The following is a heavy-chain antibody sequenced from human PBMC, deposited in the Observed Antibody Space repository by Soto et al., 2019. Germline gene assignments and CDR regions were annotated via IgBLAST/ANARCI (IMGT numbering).Heavy chain of an antibody. V-gene: IGHV3-30*18. CDR1: GFTFSSYG. J-gene: IGHJ4*02. CDR2: ISYDGSNK. D-gene: IGHD6-19*01. Sequence: SGGSLRLSCAASGFTFSSYGMHWVRQAPGKGLEWVAVISYDGSNKYYADSVKGRFTISRDNSKNTLYLQMNSLRAEDTAVYYCAKAYSSGWYSSSPFDYWGQGTLVTVSS. CDR3: AKAYSSGWYSSSPFDY.